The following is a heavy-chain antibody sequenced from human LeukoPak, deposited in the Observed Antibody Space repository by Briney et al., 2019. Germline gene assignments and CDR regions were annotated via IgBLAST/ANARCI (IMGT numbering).Heavy chain of an antibody. V-gene: IGHV3-9*01. D-gene: IGHD1-26*01. Sequence: GRSLRLSCAASGFTFGDYGMHWVRQAPGKGLVWVSGIIWDSGSTGYADSVKGRFTISRANAKNSLYLQMTSLRAEDTALYYCAKDMGAIRGGDGFDIWGQGTMVTVSS. CDR1: GFTFGDYG. J-gene: IGHJ3*02. CDR3: AKDMGAIRGGDGFDI. CDR2: IIWDSGST.